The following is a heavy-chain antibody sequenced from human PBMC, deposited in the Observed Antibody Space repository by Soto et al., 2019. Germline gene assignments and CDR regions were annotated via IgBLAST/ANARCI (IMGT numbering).Heavy chain of an antibody. D-gene: IGHD5-18*01. CDR1: GGSISSGDYY. V-gene: IGHV4-30-4*01. CDR3: ASRSIQLWDYFDY. CDR2: IYYSGST. Sequence: QVQLQESGPGLVKPSQTLSLTCTVSGGSISSGDYYWSWIRQPPGKGLEWIGYIYYSGSTYYNPSLTSRVTISVDTSKNQFSLKLSSVTAADTAVYYCASRSIQLWDYFDYWGQGTLVTVSS. J-gene: IGHJ4*02.